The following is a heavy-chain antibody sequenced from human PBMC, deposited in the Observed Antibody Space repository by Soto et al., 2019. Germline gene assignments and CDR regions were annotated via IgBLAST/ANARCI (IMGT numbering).Heavy chain of an antibody. CDR3: ARRGYSGYDTFDY. Sequence: PSETLSLTCTVSGGSISSYYWSWIRQPPGKGLEWIGYIYYSGSTNYNPSLKSRVTISVDTSKNQFSLKLSSVTAADPAVYYCARRGYSGYDTFDYWGQGTLVTVSS. V-gene: IGHV4-59*08. CDR1: GGSISSYY. CDR2: IYYSGST. J-gene: IGHJ4*02. D-gene: IGHD5-12*01.